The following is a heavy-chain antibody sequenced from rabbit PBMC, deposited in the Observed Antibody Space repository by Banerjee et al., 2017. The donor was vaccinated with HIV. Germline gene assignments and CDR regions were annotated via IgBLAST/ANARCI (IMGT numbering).Heavy chain of an antibody. Sequence: QQQLEESGGGLVKPEGSLTLTCKASGFDFSSYYYICWVRQAPGKGLELIACIYTGSGSTYYASWVNGRFTISRSTSLNTVTLQMTSLTAADTATYFCARGSGNTAYTFWSYFDLWGPGTLVTVS. CDR3: ARGSGNTAYTFWSYFDL. D-gene: IGHD6-1*01. V-gene: IGHV1S43*01. CDR2: IYTGSGST. CDR1: GFDFSSYYY. J-gene: IGHJ4*01.